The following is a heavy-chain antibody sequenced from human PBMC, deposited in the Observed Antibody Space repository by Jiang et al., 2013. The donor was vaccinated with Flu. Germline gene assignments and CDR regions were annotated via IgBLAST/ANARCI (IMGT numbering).Heavy chain of an antibody. CDR2: IYPGDSDT. Sequence: PGESLKISCKGSGYSFTSYWIGWVRQMPGKGLEWMGIIYPGDSDTRYSPSFQGQVTISADKSISTAYLQWSSLKASDTAMYYCARQDDYVWGSYRFPNFDYWGQGTLVTV. J-gene: IGHJ4*02. CDR1: GYSFTSYW. V-gene: IGHV5-51*01. CDR3: ARQDDYVWGSYRFPNFDY. D-gene: IGHD3-16*02.